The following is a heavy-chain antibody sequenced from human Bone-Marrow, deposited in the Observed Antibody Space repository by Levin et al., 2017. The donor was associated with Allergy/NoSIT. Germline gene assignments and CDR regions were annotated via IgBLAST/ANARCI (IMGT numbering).Heavy chain of an antibody. CDR1: GGSVTSGGYY. D-gene: IGHD4-23*01. CDR3: ARGYGDNGWFDP. V-gene: IGHV4-31*03. Sequence: LRLSCTVSGGSVTSGGYYWSWIRQHPGKGLEWIASVYNVVSTYYNPSLKSRVFISVDTSKNEFALRLRSVTAADTAVYYCARGYGDNGWFDPWGQGTLVTVSS. J-gene: IGHJ5*02. CDR2: VYNVVST.